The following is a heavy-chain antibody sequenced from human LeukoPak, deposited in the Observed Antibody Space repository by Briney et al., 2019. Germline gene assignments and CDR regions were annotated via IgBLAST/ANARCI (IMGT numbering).Heavy chain of an antibody. CDR1: GGSISSYY. V-gene: IGHV4-59*01. CDR3: ARGVYIAAAQYAY. J-gene: IGHJ4*02. CDR2: IYYSGTT. Sequence: PSETLSLTCTVSGGSISSYYWSWLWQPPGKGLEWIGYIYYSGTTNYNPSLKSRVTISVDTSKNQFSLKLSSVTAADTAVYYCARGVYIAAAQYAYWGQGTLVTVSS. D-gene: IGHD6-13*01.